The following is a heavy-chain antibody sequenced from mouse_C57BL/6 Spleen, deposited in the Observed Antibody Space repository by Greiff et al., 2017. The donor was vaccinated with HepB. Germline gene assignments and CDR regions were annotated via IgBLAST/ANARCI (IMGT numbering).Heavy chain of an antibody. Sequence: EVQRVESEGGLVQPGSSMKLSCTASGFTFSDYYMAWVRQVPEKGLEWVANINYDGSSTYYLDSLKSRFIISRDNAKNILYLQMSSLKSEDTATYYCARLIYYDYDGYFDVWGTGTTVTVSS. CDR2: INYDGSST. CDR1: GFTFSDYY. D-gene: IGHD2-4*01. CDR3: ARLIYYDYDGYFDV. J-gene: IGHJ1*03. V-gene: IGHV5-16*01.